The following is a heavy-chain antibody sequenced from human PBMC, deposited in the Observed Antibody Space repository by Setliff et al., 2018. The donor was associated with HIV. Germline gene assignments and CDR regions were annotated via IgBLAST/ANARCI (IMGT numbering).Heavy chain of an antibody. CDR1: GGSFSGNY. CDR3: ARGQLRYLANDYYFDY. Sequence: SETLSLTCAVYGGSFSGNYWGWIRQPPGRGLEWIGSVYDSGNTYYKPALESRAAISLDTSMNQFSLKLSSVTAADTAVYYCARGQLRYLANDYYFDYWGQGTLVTVSS. D-gene: IGHD3-9*01. V-gene: IGHV4-38-2*01. CDR2: VYDSGNT. J-gene: IGHJ4*02.